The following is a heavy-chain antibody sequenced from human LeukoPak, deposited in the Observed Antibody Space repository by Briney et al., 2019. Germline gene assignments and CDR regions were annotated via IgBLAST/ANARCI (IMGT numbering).Heavy chain of an antibody. CDR3: ARSDYGDFDY. CDR2: INPKTGYT. CDR1: GYTFTNYD. D-gene: IGHD4-17*01. V-gene: IGHV1-8*01. J-gene: IGHJ4*02. Sequence: ASVKLSCKASGYTFTNYDIIWVRQPTGQGLQCMGWINPKTGYTDYAQRFQGRINMTRDTSLGTVFMELRSLRSDDTAVYYCARSDYGDFDYWGQGTLVTVSS.